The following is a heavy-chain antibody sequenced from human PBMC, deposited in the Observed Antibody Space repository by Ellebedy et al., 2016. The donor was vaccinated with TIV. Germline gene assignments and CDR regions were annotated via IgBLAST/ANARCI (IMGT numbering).Heavy chain of an antibody. CDR3: AKDLPNWANDY. CDR1: GFAFSDYA. CDR2: ISGRRASAT. J-gene: IGHJ4*02. V-gene: IGHV3-48*04. D-gene: IGHD7-27*01. Sequence: GGSLRLYXGASGFAFSDYAMNWVRQAPGKGLEWISYISGRRASATFYADSVKGRFTISRDNAKNLVYLQMNSLRVDDTAVYYCAKDLPNWANDYWGQGALVTVSS.